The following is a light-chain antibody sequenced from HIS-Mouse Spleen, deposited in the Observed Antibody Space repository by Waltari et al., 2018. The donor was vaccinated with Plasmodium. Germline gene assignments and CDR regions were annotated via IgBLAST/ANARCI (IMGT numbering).Light chain of an antibody. Sequence: EIVLTQSPGPLSLSPGEKATLPCRASQHVSSSHLPRYQQKPGQAPRLPARFSGSGSGTDFTLTISRLEPEDFAVYYCQQYGSSPPYTFGQGTKLEIK. CDR1: QHVSSSH. J-gene: IGKJ2*01. CDR3: QQYGSSPPYT. V-gene: IGKV3-20*01.